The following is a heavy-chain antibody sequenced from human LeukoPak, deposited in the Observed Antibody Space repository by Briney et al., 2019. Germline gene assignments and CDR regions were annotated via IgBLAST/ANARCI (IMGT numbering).Heavy chain of an antibody. CDR1: GGSISSYY. Sequence: SETLSLTCTVSGGSISSYYWSWIRQPPGKGLEWIGEINHSGSTNYNPSLKSRVTISVDTSKNQFSLKLNSVTAADTAVYYCARGHSSSFFDYWGQGTLVTVSS. CDR2: INHSGST. CDR3: ARGHSSSFFDY. J-gene: IGHJ4*02. D-gene: IGHD6-13*01. V-gene: IGHV4-34*01.